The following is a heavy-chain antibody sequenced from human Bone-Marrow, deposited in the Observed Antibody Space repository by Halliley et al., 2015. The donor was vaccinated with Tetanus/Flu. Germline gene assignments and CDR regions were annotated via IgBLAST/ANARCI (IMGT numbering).Heavy chain of an antibody. Sequence: GLVKPSETLSLTCTVSGGSVNNYYWSWIRQSPGKGLEWIGFFYYSGYTNYNPSLKSRITMSLDTSKNQFSLRLSSVTAADTAVYYYVTRTSAVTSTPGAFDIWGQGTMVTVSS. J-gene: IGHJ3*02. CDR2: FYYSGYT. V-gene: IGHV4-59*02. D-gene: IGHD2-21*02. CDR1: GGSVNNYY. CDR3: VTRTSAVTSTPGAFDI.